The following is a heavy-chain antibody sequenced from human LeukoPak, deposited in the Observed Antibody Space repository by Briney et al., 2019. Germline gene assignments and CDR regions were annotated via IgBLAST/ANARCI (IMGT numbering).Heavy chain of an antibody. CDR3: AKEGYGGNPPTS. Sequence: GGSLRLSCAASGFTFSNVWMNWVRQAPGKGLEWVSALSGSSLYTHYADSVKGRFTISRDNSKNTLYLQMNSLRAEDTAVYYCAKEGYGGNPPTSWGQGTLVSVSS. D-gene: IGHD4-23*01. J-gene: IGHJ5*02. V-gene: IGHV3-23*01. CDR2: LSGSSLYT. CDR1: GFTFSNVW.